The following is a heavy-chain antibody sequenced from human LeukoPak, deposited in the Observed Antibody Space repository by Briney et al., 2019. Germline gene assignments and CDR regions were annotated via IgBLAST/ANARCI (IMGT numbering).Heavy chain of an antibody. CDR1: GGSISSSNW. CDR3: ARGLDIGGNATPAPFDY. CDR2: IYHSGST. V-gene: IGHV4-4*02. D-gene: IGHD4-23*01. J-gene: IGHJ4*02. Sequence: PSETLSLTCAVSGGSISSSNWWSWVRQPPGKGLEWIGEIYHSGSTNYNPSLKSRVTISVDKSKNQFSLKLSSVTAADTAVYYCARGLDIGGNATPAPFDYWGQGTLVTVSS.